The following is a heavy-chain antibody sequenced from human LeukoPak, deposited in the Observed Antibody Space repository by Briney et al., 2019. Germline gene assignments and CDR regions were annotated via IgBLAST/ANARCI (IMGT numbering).Heavy chain of an antibody. J-gene: IGHJ4*02. V-gene: IGHV3-74*01. D-gene: IGHD3-10*01. CDR3: STVTYYYGSGRNDY. CDR1: GFSFGSYW. CDR2: ISADGTST. Sequence: PGGSLRLSCAASGFSFGSYWMHWVRQVPGKGLVWLSRISADGTSTTYADSVKGRFTISRDNAKNTGYLQMTSLRVEDTAVYYCSTVTYYYGSGRNDYWGQGTLVTVSS.